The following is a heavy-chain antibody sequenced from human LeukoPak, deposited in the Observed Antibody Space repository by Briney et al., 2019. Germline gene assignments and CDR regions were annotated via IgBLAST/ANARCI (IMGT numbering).Heavy chain of an antibody. CDR2: ISAYNGNT. J-gene: IGHJ4*02. D-gene: IGHD3-22*01. V-gene: IGHV1-18*01. CDR3: ARVYAKYYYDSSGYSPDY. Sequence: ASVKVSCKASGYTFTSYDISWVRQAPGQGLEWMGWISAYNGNTNYAQKLQGRVTMTTDTSTSTAYMELKSLRSDDTAVYYCARVYAKYYYDSSGYSPDYWGQGTLVTVSS. CDR1: GYTFTSYD.